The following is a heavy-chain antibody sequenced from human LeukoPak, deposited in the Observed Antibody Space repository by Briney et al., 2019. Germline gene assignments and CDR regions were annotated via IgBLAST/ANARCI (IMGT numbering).Heavy chain of an antibody. V-gene: IGHV1-46*01. CDR1: GYTFTSYY. CDR3: ARDWAYCGGDCHRYLGY. J-gene: IGHJ4*02. CDR2: NNPSGGST. Sequence: ASVKVSCKASGYTFTSYYMHWVRQAPGQGLEWRGINNPSGGSTSYAQKFQGRGTMTRDTSTSTVYMELSSLRSEDTAVYYCARDWAYCGGDCHRYLGYWGQGTLVTVSS. D-gene: IGHD2-21*02.